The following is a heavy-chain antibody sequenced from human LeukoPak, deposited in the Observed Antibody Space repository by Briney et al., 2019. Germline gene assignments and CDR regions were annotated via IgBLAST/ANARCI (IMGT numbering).Heavy chain of an antibody. D-gene: IGHD6-13*01. CDR2: ISSSGTTM. V-gene: IGHV3-48*04. J-gene: IGHJ4*02. CDR3: KSGGAAPGSFDN. Sequence: GGSLRLSCAASGFTFSSYSMNWVRQAPGKGLEWVSYISSSGTTMLYPDSVKGRFTISRDNAQNSLYLQLNSLRAGDTAVYYCKSGGAAPGSFDNWGQGTLVTVSP. CDR1: GFTFSSYS.